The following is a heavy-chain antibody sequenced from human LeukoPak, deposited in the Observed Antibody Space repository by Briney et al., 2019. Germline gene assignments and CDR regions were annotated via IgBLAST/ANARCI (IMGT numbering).Heavy chain of an antibody. D-gene: IGHD6-19*01. V-gene: IGHV3-7*05. CDR3: ARARAVADYYYYGMDV. CDR1: GFTFSSYW. J-gene: IGHJ6*02. CDR2: IKQDGSEK. Sequence: PGGSLRLSCAASGFTFSSYWMSGVRQAPGKGLEWVANIKQDGSEKYYVDSVKGRFTISRDNAKNSLYLQMNSLRAEDTAVYYCARARAVADYYYYGMDVWGQGTTVTVSS.